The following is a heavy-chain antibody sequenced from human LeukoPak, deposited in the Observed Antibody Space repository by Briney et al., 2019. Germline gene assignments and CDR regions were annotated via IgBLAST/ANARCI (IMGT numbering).Heavy chain of an antibody. V-gene: IGHV1-18*01. D-gene: IGHD3-10*01. CDR1: GYTFTSYG. CDR3: ARAGITMVRGVIPNWFDP. Sequence: ASVKVSCKASGYTFTSYGISRVRQAPGQGLEWMGWISAYNGNTNYAQKLQGRVTMTTDTSTSTAYMELRSLRSDDTAVYYCARAGITMVRGVIPNWFDPWGQGTLVTVSS. CDR2: ISAYNGNT. J-gene: IGHJ5*02.